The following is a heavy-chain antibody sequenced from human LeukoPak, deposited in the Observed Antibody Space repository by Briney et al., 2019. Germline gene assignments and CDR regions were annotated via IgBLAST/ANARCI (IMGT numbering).Heavy chain of an antibody. CDR3: ARDRGSYSDY. CDR2: VNTDGSTP. Sequence: GGSLRLSCAASGFTFSSYWMHWVRQASGKGVVWVSRVNTDGSTPTYADSVKGRFTISRDNAKNTLYLQMNSLRAEDTAVYYCARDRGSYSDYWAREPWSPSPQ. J-gene: IGHJ4*02. D-gene: IGHD3-16*01. CDR1: GFTFSSYW. V-gene: IGHV3-74*01.